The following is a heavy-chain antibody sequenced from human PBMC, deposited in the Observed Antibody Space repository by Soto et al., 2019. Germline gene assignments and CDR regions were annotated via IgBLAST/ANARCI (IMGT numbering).Heavy chain of an antibody. Sequence: GGSLRLSCAASGFTFSSYAMSWVRQAPGKGLEWVSAISGSGGSTYYADSVKGRFTISRDNSKNTLYLQMNSLRAKDTAVYYCAKWKLWLRRGMDVWGQGTTVTVSS. D-gene: IGHD5-18*01. CDR1: GFTFSSYA. J-gene: IGHJ6*02. CDR2: ISGSGGST. V-gene: IGHV3-23*01. CDR3: AKWKLWLRRGMDV.